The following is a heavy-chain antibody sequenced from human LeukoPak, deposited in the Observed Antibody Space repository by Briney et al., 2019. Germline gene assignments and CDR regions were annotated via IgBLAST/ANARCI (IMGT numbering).Heavy chain of an antibody. V-gene: IGHV5-10-1*01. CDR3: ARHDGYSYTVDY. D-gene: IGHD5-18*01. CDR1: GYSFTSYW. Sequence: GESLKISCKGSGYSFTSYWISWVRQMPGKGLEWMGRIDPSDSYTNYSPSFQGHVTISADKSISTAYLQWSSLEASDTAMYYCARHDGYSYTVDYWGQGTLVTVPS. CDR2: IDPSDSYT. J-gene: IGHJ4*02.